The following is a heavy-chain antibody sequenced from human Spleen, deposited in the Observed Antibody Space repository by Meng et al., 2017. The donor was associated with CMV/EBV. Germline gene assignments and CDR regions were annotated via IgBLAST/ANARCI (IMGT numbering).Heavy chain of an antibody. J-gene: IGHJ6*02. CDR1: GGSFSGYY. Sequence: SETLSLTCAVYGGSFSGYYWSWIRQPPGKGLEWIGEINHSGSTNYNPPLKSRVTISVDTSKNQFSLKLSSVTAADTAVYYCARGKGYCSGGSCYHYYGMDVWGQGTTVTVSS. CDR2: INHSGST. V-gene: IGHV4-34*01. CDR3: ARGKGYCSGGSCYHYYGMDV. D-gene: IGHD2-15*01.